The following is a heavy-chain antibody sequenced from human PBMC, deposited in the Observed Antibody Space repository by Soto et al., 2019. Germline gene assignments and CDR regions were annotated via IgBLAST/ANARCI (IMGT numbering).Heavy chain of an antibody. Sequence: EVQLVESGGGLVQPGGSLRLSCAASGFTFSSYSMNWVRQAPGKGLEWVSYISSSSSTIYYADSVKGRFTISRDNAKNSLYLQMNSLRDEDTAVYYCAIGVMPLLWGGDWGGDYWGQGTLVTVSS. CDR2: ISSSSSTI. J-gene: IGHJ4*02. D-gene: IGHD2-21*02. CDR3: AIGVMPLLWGGDWGGDY. V-gene: IGHV3-48*02. CDR1: GFTFSSYS.